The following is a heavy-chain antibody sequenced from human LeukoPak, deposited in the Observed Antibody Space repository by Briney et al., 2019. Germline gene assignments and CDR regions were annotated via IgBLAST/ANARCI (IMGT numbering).Heavy chain of an antibody. CDR3: ARNMVRGVYFDY. V-gene: IGHV4-61*02. D-gene: IGHD3-10*01. Sequence: PSQTLSLTCTVSGGSISSGSYYCSWIRQPAGKGLELIGRIYTSGSTNYNPSLKSRVTISVDTSKNQFSLQLSSVTAADTAVYYGARNMVRGVYFDYWGQGTLVTVSS. CDR1: GGSISSGSYY. J-gene: IGHJ4*02. CDR2: IYTSGST.